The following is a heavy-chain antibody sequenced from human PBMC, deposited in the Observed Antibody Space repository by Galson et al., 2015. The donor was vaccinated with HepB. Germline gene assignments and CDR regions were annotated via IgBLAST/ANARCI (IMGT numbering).Heavy chain of an antibody. CDR2: ISAYNGNT. CDR1: GYTFTSYG. J-gene: IGHJ5*02. Sequence: SVKVSCKASGYTFTSYGISWVRQAPGQGLEWMGWISAYNGNTNYAQKLQGRVTMTTDTSTSTAYMELRSLRSDDTAVYYCARDYTMIVVPMEGFDPWGQGTLVTVSS. CDR3: ARDYTMIVVPMEGFDP. V-gene: IGHV1-18*04. D-gene: IGHD3-22*01.